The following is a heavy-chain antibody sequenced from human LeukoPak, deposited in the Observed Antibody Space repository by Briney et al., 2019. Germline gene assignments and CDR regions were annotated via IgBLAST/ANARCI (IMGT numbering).Heavy chain of an antibody. CDR2: IYYSGST. Sequence: SETLSLTCTVSGGSISSYYWSWIRQPPGKGLEWIGYIYYSGSTNYNPSLKSRVTISVDKSKNQFSLKLSSVTAADTAVYYCVREPLYYDLWSVAYWGQGTLVTVSS. D-gene: IGHD3-3*01. CDR1: GGSISSYY. J-gene: IGHJ4*02. CDR3: VREPLYYDLWSVAY. V-gene: IGHV4-59*12.